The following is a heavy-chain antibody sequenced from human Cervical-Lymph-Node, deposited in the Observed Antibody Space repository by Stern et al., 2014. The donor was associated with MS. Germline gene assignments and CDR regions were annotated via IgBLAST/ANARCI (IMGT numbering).Heavy chain of an antibody. D-gene: IGHD1-1*01. CDR1: GFSFTTHY. Sequence: VQLVESGAEVKKPGASVNVSCEASGFSFTTHYMHWIRQAPGEGLEWGGLINPNGGSTSYALQFQGRVIITMDTSTSTIYMELTGLRSEDTALYFCTRVQRERRALDHFDPWGQGTLVTVSS. V-gene: IGHV1-46*03. J-gene: IGHJ5*02. CDR2: INPNGGST. CDR3: TRVQRERRALDHFDP.